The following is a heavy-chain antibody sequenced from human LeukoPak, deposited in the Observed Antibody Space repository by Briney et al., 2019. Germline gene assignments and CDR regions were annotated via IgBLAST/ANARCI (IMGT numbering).Heavy chain of an antibody. CDR2: IYYSGTT. V-gene: IGHV4-30-4*08. D-gene: IGHD3-3*01. Sequence: SQTLSLTCTVSGASINSGNSYWSWIRQPPGKGLEWIGYIYYSGTTYYNPSLKSRVSMSVDTSENQFSLKLNSVTAADTAVYYCARSPYFDFWAGYYDLDCWGQGTLVTVCS. CDR3: ARSPYFDFWAGYYDLDC. CDR1: GASINSGNSY. J-gene: IGHJ4*02.